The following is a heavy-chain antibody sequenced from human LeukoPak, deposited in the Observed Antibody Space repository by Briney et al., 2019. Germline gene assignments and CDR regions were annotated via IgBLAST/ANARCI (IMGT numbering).Heavy chain of an antibody. V-gene: IGHV1-46*01. CDR3: ARDRETAVATYYFDY. J-gene: IGHJ4*02. Sequence: GASVKVSCKASGYTFTSYYMHWVRQAPGQGLEWMGIINPSGGSTSYAQKFQGRVTMTRDTSTSTVYMELSSLRPEDTAVYYCARDRETAVATYYFDYWGQGTLVTVSS. D-gene: IGHD6-19*01. CDR1: GYTFTSYY. CDR2: INPSGGST.